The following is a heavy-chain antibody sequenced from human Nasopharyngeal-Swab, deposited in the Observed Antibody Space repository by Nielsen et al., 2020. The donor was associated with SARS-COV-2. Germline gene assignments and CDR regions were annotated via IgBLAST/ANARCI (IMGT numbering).Heavy chain of an antibody. CDR2: IWYDGSNK. D-gene: IGHD3-22*01. V-gene: IGHV3-33*01. Sequence: GESLKISCAASGFTFSSYGMHWVRQAPGKGLEWVAVIWYDGSNKYYADSVKGRFTISRDNSKNTLYLQMNSLRAEDTAVYYCARDRVEGGYDSGGYYYSLWGQGTLVTVSS. CDR3: ARDRVEGGYDSGGYYYSL. J-gene: IGHJ4*02. CDR1: GFTFSSYG.